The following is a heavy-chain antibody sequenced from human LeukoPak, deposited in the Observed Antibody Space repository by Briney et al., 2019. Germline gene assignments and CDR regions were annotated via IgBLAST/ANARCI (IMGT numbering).Heavy chain of an antibody. J-gene: IGHJ4*02. D-gene: IGHD5-18*01. V-gene: IGHV3-30*18. Sequence: GGSLRLSCAASGFTFSSYGMHWVRQAPGKGLDWVAVISNDGSKKYYADSVKGRFTISRDNSKNTLSLQVSSLRAEDTAVCYCAKDRYSYAFEYSDSWGQGTLVTVSS. CDR3: AKDRYSYAFEYSDS. CDR2: ISNDGSKK. CDR1: GFTFSSYG.